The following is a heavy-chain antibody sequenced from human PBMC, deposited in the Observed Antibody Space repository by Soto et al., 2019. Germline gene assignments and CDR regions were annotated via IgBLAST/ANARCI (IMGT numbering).Heavy chain of an antibody. Sequence: ESLSITCCVYGASLSSYYWSWIRQSAGKGLEWIGEISHSGVTNHNPSLKSLVNISVDTSKNQFSLKVRSLTAADTAVYYCAKDPMGTRRPSYYYYGMDVWGQGTKVTVYS. V-gene: IGHV4-34*01. CDR1: GASLSSYY. D-gene: IGHD3-10*01. CDR3: AKDPMGTRRPSYYYYGMDV. J-gene: IGHJ6*02. CDR2: ISHSGVT.